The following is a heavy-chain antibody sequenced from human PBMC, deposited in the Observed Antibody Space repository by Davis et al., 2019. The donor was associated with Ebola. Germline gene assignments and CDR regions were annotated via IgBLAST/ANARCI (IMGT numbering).Heavy chain of an antibody. CDR3: AKDICGGDCYLAFDI. J-gene: IGHJ3*02. CDR1: GFTFSSYG. CDR2: IWYDGSNK. D-gene: IGHD2-21*01. Sequence: PGGSLRLSCAASGFTFSSYGMHWVRQAPGKGLEWVAVIWYDGSNKYYADSVKGRFTISRDNSKNSLYLQMNSLRTEDTALYYCAKDICGGDCYLAFDIWGQGTMVTVSS. V-gene: IGHV3-33*03.